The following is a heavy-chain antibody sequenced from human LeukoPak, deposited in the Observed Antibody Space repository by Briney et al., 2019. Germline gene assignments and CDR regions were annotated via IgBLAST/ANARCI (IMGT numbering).Heavy chain of an antibody. V-gene: IGHV3-23*01. J-gene: IGHJ4*02. Sequence: GGSLRLSCAASGFTFSTYALNWVRQAPGKGLEWVSAISGGGGNTYYPDSVKGRVTISRDNSQNTLYLQMSSLRAEDTAVYYCAKNRGSYSSGRYVDYWGQGTVATVSS. CDR3: AKNRGSYSSGRYVDY. D-gene: IGHD6-19*01. CDR1: GFTFSTYA. CDR2: ISGGGGNT.